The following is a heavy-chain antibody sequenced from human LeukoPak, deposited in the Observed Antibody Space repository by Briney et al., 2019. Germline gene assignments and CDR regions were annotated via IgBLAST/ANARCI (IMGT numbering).Heavy chain of an antibody. D-gene: IGHD6-13*01. Sequence: SETLSPTCTVSGGSISSYYWSWIRQPPGKGLEWIWYIYYSGSTNYNPSLKSRVTISVDTSKNQLSLKLSSVTAADTAVYYCARGERYSSSWYRIDYWGQGTLVTVSS. CDR3: ARGERYSSSWYRIDY. CDR2: IYYSGST. J-gene: IGHJ4*02. CDR1: GGSISSYY. V-gene: IGHV4-59*01.